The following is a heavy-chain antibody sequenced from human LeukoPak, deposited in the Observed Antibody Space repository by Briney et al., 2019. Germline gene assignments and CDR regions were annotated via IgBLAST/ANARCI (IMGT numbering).Heavy chain of an antibody. CDR1: GGSITSGSYY. Sequence: PSETLSLTCTVSGGSITSGSYYWSWIRQPAGKGLECIGRVYISGSTNYNPPLKSRATISVDTSKNQFSLKLSSVTAADTAVYYCARELAAPGTGGMDVWAKGPRSPSP. CDR3: ARELAAPGTGGMDV. CDR2: VYISGST. D-gene: IGHD6-13*01. V-gene: IGHV4-61*02. J-gene: IGHJ6*02.